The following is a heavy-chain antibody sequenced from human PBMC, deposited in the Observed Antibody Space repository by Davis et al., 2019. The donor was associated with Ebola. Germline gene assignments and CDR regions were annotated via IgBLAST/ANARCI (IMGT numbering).Heavy chain of an antibody. CDR3: ARENSSHFVDAFDV. J-gene: IGHJ3*01. D-gene: IGHD3-22*01. Sequence: ASVKVSCKASGYSFSGYYIHWVRQAPGQGLEWMGWINCNSGATNYAQRFQGWVTLTRDTSIRTAYMEVSRLKSDDTAVYYCARENSSHFVDAFDVWGQGTAVTVSS. V-gene: IGHV1-2*04. CDR1: GYSFSGYY. CDR2: INCNSGAT.